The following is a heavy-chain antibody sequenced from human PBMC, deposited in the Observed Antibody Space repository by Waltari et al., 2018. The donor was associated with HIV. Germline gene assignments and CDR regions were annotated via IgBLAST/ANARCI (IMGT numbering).Heavy chain of an antibody. CDR3: ARDRYMGRGVISDY. V-gene: IGHV1-18*01. CDR1: GYTFTSYA. D-gene: IGHD3-10*01. CDR2: INTNNGNT. Sequence: QVQLVQSGAEVKTPGASVKVSCKASGYTFTSYAINWGRQAPGQGPEWMGWINTNNGNTIDEQNFQGRVTMTTDASTSTVYMALRSLRSDDTAIYYCARDRYMGRGVISDYWGQGTLVTVSS. J-gene: IGHJ4*02.